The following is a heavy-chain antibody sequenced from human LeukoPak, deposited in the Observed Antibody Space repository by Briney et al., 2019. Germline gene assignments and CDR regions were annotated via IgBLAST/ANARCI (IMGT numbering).Heavy chain of an antibody. CDR1: GYTFTGYY. CDR2: INPNSGGT. J-gene: IGHJ3*02. D-gene: IGHD5-18*01. Sequence: ASVKVSCKASGYTFTGYYMHWVRQAPGQGLEWMGWINPNSGGTNYAQKFQGRVTMTRDTSISTAYMELSRLRSGDTAVYYCASVDTAMVIGPRTPSRLVYGAFDIWGQGTMVTVSS. CDR3: ASVDTAMVIGPRTPSRLVYGAFDI. V-gene: IGHV1-2*02.